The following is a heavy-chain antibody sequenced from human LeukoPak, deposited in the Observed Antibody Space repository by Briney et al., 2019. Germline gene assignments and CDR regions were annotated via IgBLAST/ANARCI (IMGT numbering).Heavy chain of an antibody. CDR3: AKEFRYGMDV. V-gene: IGHV3-30*18. J-gene: IGHJ6*02. CDR1: GFTFSSYG. Sequence: GRSLRLSCAASGFTFSSYGMHWVRQAPGKGLEGVAVISYDGSNKYYADSVKGRFTISRDNSKNTLYLQMNSLRAEDTAVYYCAKEFRYGMDVWGQGTTVTVSS. CDR2: ISYDGSNK.